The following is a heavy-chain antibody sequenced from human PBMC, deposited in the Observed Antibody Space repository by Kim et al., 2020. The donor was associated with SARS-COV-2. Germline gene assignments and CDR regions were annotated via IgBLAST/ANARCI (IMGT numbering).Heavy chain of an antibody. J-gene: IGHJ5*02. V-gene: IGHV7-4-1*02. Sequence: GQGLGWRGWINTNTGNPTSAQGFTGRFVFSLDTSVSTAYLQISSLKAEDTAVYYCASTFWSGYTSWFDPWGQGTLVTVSS. CDR3: ASTFWSGYTSWFDP. CDR2: INTNTGNP. D-gene: IGHD3-3*01.